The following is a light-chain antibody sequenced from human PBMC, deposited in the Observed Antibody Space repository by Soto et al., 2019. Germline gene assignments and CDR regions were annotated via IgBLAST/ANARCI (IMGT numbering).Light chain of an antibody. CDR3: QQRSNWPSIT. J-gene: IGKJ5*01. V-gene: IGKV3-11*01. CDR2: DAS. Sequence: EIVLTQSPATLSLSPGERATLSCRASQSVSSYLAWYQQKPGQAPRLLIYDASTRATGIPARFSGSGSGTDFTLTISSLEPEDFAVYFCQQRSNWPSITLDQGTRLEIK. CDR1: QSVSSY.